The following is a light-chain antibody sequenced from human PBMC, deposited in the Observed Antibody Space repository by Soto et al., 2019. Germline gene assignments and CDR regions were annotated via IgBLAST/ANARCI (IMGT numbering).Light chain of an antibody. V-gene: IGKV3-15*01. CDR1: QSVTTN. Sequence: EIVMTQSPGTLSVSPGERATLSCRASQSVTTNLAWYQQKPGQAPRLLIYGASTRATGIPARFRGSGSGTEFTRIISSLQSEDLAVYYWQHYDNWPQLTFGGGTKVEIK. CDR3: QHYDNWPQLT. J-gene: IGKJ4*01. CDR2: GAS.